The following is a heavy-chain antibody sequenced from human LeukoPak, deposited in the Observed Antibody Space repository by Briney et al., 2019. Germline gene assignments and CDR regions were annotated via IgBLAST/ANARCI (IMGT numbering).Heavy chain of an antibody. Sequence: GGSLRLSCAASGFTFSSYGMHWVRQAPGKGLEWVAFIRYDGSNKYYADSVKGRFTISRDNSKNTLYLQMNSLRAEDTAVYYCAAKASGWHFPFDYWGQGTLVTVSS. CDR2: IRYDGSNK. CDR3: AAKASGWHFPFDY. CDR1: GFTFSSYG. J-gene: IGHJ4*02. D-gene: IGHD6-19*01. V-gene: IGHV3-30*02.